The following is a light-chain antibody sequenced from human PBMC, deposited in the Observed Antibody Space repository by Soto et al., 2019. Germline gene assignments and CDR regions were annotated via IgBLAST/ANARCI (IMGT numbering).Light chain of an antibody. J-gene: IGKJ5*01. CDR3: HQYANSPQT. CDR1: QSVGNNY. Sequence: EIVLTQSPGTLSLSPGERATLSCRASQSVGNNYLAWYQQKPGQDPRLLIYNASRRATGISDRFSGSGSGTDFTLTISRLEPEDFAVYYCHQYANSPQTFDQGTRLEIK. V-gene: IGKV3-20*01. CDR2: NAS.